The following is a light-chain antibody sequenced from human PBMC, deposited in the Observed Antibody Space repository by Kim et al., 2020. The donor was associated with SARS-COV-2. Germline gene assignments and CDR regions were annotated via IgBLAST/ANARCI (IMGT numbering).Light chain of an antibody. CDR3: QQYDSYSRT. V-gene: IGKV1-5*01. Sequence: DIQMTQSPSTLSASVGDRVTITCRASQSISTWLAWYQQKPGKAPELLMYDASRLQSGVPSRFSGSGPGTEFTLTISSLQPGDFATYYCQQYDSYSRTFGQGTKLEI. CDR1: QSISTW. CDR2: DAS. J-gene: IGKJ2*01.